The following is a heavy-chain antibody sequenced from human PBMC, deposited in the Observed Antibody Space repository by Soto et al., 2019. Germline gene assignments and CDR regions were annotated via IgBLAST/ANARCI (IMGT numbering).Heavy chain of an antibody. CDR1: GFTFSSYT. J-gene: IGHJ2*01. V-gene: IGHV3-30-3*01. D-gene: IGHD3-16*01. CDR3: ARDGGGWYFDL. Sequence: QVQLVESGGGVVQPGTSLRLSCAASGFTFSSYTMHWVRQAPGKGLHWVAVISYDGSNKYYADSVKGRFTISRDSSKNTLYLLMNSLRAEDTAVYYCARDGGGWYFDLWGRGTLVTVSS. CDR2: ISYDGSNK.